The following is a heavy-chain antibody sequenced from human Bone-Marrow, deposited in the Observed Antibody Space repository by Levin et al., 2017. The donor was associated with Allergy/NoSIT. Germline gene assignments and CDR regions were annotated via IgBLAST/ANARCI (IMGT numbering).Heavy chain of an antibody. CDR2: INTNTGTP. CDR1: GYTFTTYS. V-gene: IGHV7-4-1*02. D-gene: IGHD2-15*01. J-gene: IGHJ6*02. CDR3: ARDPLHCSGDSCSSYGMDV. Sequence: ASVKVSCKASGYTFTTYSINWVRQAPGQGLEWMGWINTNTGTPTFGPDFTGRFVFSVDTSVSTAYLEINPLKAGDTAVYYCARDPLHCSGDSCSSYGMDVWGQGTAVTVSS.